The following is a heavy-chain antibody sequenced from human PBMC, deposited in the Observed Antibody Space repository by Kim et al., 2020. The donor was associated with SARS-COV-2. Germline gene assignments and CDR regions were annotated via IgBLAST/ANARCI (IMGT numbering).Heavy chain of an antibody. J-gene: IGHJ5*02. CDR1: KYTFTSYD. D-gene: IGHD6-13*01. V-gene: IGHV1-8*01. CDR3: VRGVGDSSSWYWFDP. CDR2: MNPNSGNT. Sequence: ASVKVSCKASKYTFTSYDINWVRQATGQGLEWMGWMNPNSGNTGYAQKFQGRVTMTRNTSISTAYMELSSLRSGDTAVYYCVRGVGDSSSWYWFDPWGQGTLVTVSS.